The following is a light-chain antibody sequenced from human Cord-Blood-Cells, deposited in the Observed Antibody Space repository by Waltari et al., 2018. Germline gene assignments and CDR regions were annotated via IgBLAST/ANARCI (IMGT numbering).Light chain of an antibody. J-gene: IGLJ2*01. V-gene: IGLV2-8*01. CDR1: SSDVGGYNY. Sequence: QSALTQPPSASGSPGQPVTIPCTGTSSDVGGYNYVSWYQQHPGKAPKLMIYEVSKRPSGVPDRFSGSKSGNTASLTVSGLQAEDEADYYCSSYAGSNVVFGGGTKLTVL. CDR2: EVS. CDR3: SSYAGSNVV.